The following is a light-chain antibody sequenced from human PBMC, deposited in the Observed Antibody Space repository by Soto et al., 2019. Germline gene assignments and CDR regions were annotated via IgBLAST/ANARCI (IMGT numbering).Light chain of an antibody. Sequence: QSVLTEPASVSTSPGHSITISCTGTSSDVGYYNYVSWYQQHPGKAPKLMIYEVSNRPSGVSNRFSGSKSGNTASLTISGLQTEDEADYYCSSYTTRSTRVFGTGTKV. CDR3: SSYTTRSTRV. J-gene: IGLJ1*01. CDR1: SSDVGYYNY. CDR2: EVS. V-gene: IGLV2-14*01.